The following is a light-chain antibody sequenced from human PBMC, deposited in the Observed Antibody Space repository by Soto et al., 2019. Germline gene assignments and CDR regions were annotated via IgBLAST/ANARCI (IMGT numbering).Light chain of an antibody. V-gene: IGKV1-39*01. CDR1: QSITNY. Sequence: DIQMAQSPSSLSASVGDTVTITCRASQSITNYLNWYQQKPGKAPKLLISVASTLQSGVPSRFSGSGSGTDFTLTIRNLQPEDFATYYCQQSYSVLETFGQGTKVDIK. CDR2: VAS. J-gene: IGKJ1*01. CDR3: QQSYSVLET.